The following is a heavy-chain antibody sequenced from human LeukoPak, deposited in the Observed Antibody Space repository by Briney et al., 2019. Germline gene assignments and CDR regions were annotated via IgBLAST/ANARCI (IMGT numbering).Heavy chain of an antibody. V-gene: IGHV3-33*01. Sequence: PGRSLRLSCAASGFTFSSYGMHWVRQAPGKGLEWVAVIWYDGSNKYYVDSVKGRFTISRDNSKNTLYLQMNSLRADDTAVYYCAREVGGGATNYFDYWGQGTLVTVSS. CDR2: IWYDGSNK. CDR3: AREVGGGATNYFDY. CDR1: GFTFSSYG. D-gene: IGHD1-26*01. J-gene: IGHJ4*02.